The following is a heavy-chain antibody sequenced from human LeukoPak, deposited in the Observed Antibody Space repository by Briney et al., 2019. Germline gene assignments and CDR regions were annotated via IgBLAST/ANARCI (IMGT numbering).Heavy chain of an antibody. Sequence: GGSLRLSCAASGFILSNYRMNWVRQAPGKGLEWVSSISSSSSYIYYADSVKGQFTISRDNAKNSLYLQMNSLRAEDTAVYYCARDRGVVPAANFFDYWGQGTLVTVSS. CDR2: ISSSSSYI. CDR3: ARDRGVVPAANFFDY. CDR1: GFILSNYR. D-gene: IGHD2-2*01. V-gene: IGHV3-21*01. J-gene: IGHJ4*02.